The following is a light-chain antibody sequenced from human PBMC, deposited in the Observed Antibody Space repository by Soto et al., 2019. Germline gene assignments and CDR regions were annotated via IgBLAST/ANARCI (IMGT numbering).Light chain of an antibody. CDR3: SSYTSSSTLVV. Sequence: QSALTQPASVSGSPGQSITISCTGTSSEVGGYNYVSWYQQHPGKAPKLMIYDVSNRPSGVSNRFSGSKSGNTASLTISGLQAEDEADYYCSSYTSSSTLVVFATGTTVTVL. CDR2: DVS. CDR1: SSEVGGYNY. J-gene: IGLJ1*01. V-gene: IGLV2-14*01.